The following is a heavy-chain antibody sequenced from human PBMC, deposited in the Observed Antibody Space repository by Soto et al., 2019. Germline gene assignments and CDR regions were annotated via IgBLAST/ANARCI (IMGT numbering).Heavy chain of an antibody. CDR3: ARGSGVDAFDI. CDR1: GGTFSSYA. D-gene: IGHD2-8*02. Sequence: SVEVSCETAGGTFSSYAISWVRQAPGQGLEWMGGIIPIFGTANYAQKFQGRVTITADESTSTAYMELSSLRSEDTAVYYCARGSGVDAFDIWGQGTMVTVSS. V-gene: IGHV1-69*13. CDR2: IIPIFGTA. J-gene: IGHJ3*02.